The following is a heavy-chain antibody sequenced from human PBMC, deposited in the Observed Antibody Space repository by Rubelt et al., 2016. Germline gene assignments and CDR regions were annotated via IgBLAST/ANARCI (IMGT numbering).Heavy chain of an antibody. CDR1: GFTVSSNY. Sequence: GGSLRLSCAASGFTVSSNYMSWVRQAPGKGLEWVSVIYSGGSTYYADSVKGRFTISRGNAKNSLYLQMNSLRAEDTAVYYCASLLSDSDFDYWGQGTLVTVSS. CDR2: IYSGGST. J-gene: IGHJ4*02. V-gene: IGHV3-53*01. CDR3: ASLLSDSDFDY.